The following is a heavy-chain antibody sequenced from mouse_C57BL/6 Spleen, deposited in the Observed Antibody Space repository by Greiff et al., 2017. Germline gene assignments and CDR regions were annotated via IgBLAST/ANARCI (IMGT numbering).Heavy chain of an antibody. CDR2: ISDGGSYT. CDR3: ARERSNYVWFAY. D-gene: IGHD2-5*01. V-gene: IGHV5-4*01. Sequence: EVKLVESGGGLVKPGGSLKLSCAASGFTFSSYAMSWVRQTPEKRLEWVATISDGGSYTYYPDNVKGRFTISRDNAKNNLYLQMSQLKSEDTAMYYCARERSNYVWFAYWGQGTLVTVSA. CDR1: GFTFSSYA. J-gene: IGHJ3*01.